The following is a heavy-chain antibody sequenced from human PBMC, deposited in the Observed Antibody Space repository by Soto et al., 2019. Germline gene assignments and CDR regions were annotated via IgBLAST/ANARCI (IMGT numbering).Heavy chain of an antibody. J-gene: IGHJ5*02. CDR3: ARGYCSGGSCYELDP. D-gene: IGHD2-15*01. CDR1: GGSIRPYY. CDR2: IYSSGAT. V-gene: IGHV4-4*07. Sequence: PSETLSLTCTVSGGSIRPYYWSWIRQPAGKGLEWLGRIYSSGATNYNPSLKSRVTMSVDTSQNHFSLKLTSVTAADTAVYYCARGYCSGGSCYELDPWGQGILVTVSS.